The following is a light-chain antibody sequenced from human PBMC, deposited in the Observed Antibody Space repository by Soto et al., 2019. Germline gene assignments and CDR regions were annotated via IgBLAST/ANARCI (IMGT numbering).Light chain of an antibody. V-gene: IGKV3-20*01. J-gene: IGKJ1*01. Sequence: EIVLTQSPGTLSLSPGERATLSCRASQSVDSSFVAWFQQKPGQAPRLLIFGTSSRATGIPDRFSGSGSGTDFSLTINRLEPEDFAMYFCQQYGSPPWTFGQGTKVDI. CDR3: QQYGSPPWT. CDR2: GTS. CDR1: QSVDSSF.